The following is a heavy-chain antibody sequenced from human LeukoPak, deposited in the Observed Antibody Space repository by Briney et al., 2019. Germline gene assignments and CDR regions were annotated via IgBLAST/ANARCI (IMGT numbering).Heavy chain of an antibody. CDR2: IIPILGIA. Sequence: ASVKVSCKASGGTFSSYAISWVRQAPGQGLEWMGRIIPILGIANYAQKFQGRVTITADKSTSTAYMELSSLRSEDTAVYYCARGTGYYDSSGYNFDYWGQGTLVTVSS. D-gene: IGHD3-22*01. CDR1: GGTFSSYA. V-gene: IGHV1-69*04. CDR3: ARGTGYYDSSGYNFDY. J-gene: IGHJ4*02.